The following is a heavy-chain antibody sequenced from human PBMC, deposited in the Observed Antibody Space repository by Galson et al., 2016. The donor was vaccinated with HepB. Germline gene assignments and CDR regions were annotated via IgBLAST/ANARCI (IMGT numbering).Heavy chain of an antibody. V-gene: IGHV4-31*02. CDR2: IYYTGST. Sequence: LRLSCAGSGFTVSSNYMNWVRQAPGKGLEWIGYIYYTGSTYYSPSLKSRVTISVDTSKNQFSLKLSSVTAADTAVYYCTRVSGYDYIRFDYWGQGTLVTVSS. CDR1: GFTVSSNY. D-gene: IGHD5-12*01. J-gene: IGHJ4*02. CDR3: TRVSGYDYIRFDY.